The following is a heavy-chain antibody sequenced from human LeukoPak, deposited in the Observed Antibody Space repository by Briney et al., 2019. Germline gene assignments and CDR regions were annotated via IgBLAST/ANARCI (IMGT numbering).Heavy chain of an antibody. V-gene: IGHV3-48*03. CDR1: GFPLSSYE. CDR2: ISSSGNAI. CDR3: ARQYCSGGSCYQP. Sequence: PGGSLRLSCAASGFPLSSYEMNWVRQAPGKGLEWVSYISSSGNAIYYADSVKGRFTISRDNAKNSLYLQMNSLRAEDTAVYYCARQYCSGGSCYQPWGQGTLVTVSS. D-gene: IGHD2-15*01. J-gene: IGHJ5*02.